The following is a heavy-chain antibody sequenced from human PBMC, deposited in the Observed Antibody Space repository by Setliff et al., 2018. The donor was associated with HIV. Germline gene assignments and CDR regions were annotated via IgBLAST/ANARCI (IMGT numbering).Heavy chain of an antibody. V-gene: IGHV4-59*08. J-gene: IGHJ3*02. CDR2: IYYSGST. CDR3: ARLHYYDRSGLTVGAFDI. CDR1: GGYITTYY. Sequence: SETLSLTCTVSGGYITTYYWSWIRQPPGKGLEWIGYIYYSGSTNYNPSLKSRVTISVVTSKNQFSLKLSSVTAADTAVHYCARLHYYDRSGLTVGAFDIWGQGTMVTVSS. D-gene: IGHD3-22*01.